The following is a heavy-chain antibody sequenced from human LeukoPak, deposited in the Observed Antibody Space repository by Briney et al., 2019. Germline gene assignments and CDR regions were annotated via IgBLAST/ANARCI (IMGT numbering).Heavy chain of an antibody. CDR3: AGLAAAGTTYWFDP. V-gene: IGHV3-48*04. D-gene: IGHD6-13*01. Sequence: GGSLRLSCAASGFTFSSYSMNWVRQAPGKGLEWVSYISSSGSTIYYADSVKGRFTISRDNAKNSLYLQMNSLRAEDTAVYYCAGLAAAGTTYWFDPWGQGTLVTVSS. CDR1: GFTFSSYS. CDR2: ISSSGSTI. J-gene: IGHJ5*02.